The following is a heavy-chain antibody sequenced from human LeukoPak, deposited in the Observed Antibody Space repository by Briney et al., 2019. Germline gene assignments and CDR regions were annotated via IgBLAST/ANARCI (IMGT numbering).Heavy chain of an antibody. Sequence: GGSLRLSCAASGFTFSSYGMHWVRQAPGKGLEWVSSISSSSSYIYYADSMKGRFTISRDNAKSSLYLEMNSLRAEDTAVYYCARGLWFGELGYDYWGQGTLVTVSS. CDR3: ARGLWFGELGYDY. CDR2: ISSSSSYI. V-gene: IGHV3-21*01. CDR1: GFTFSSYG. J-gene: IGHJ4*02. D-gene: IGHD3-10*01.